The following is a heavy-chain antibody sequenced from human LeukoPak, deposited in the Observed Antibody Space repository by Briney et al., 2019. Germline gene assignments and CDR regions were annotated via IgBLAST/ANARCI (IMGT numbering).Heavy chain of an antibody. J-gene: IGHJ4*02. CDR1: GFIVNTNY. CDR3: ARGSGWYSYYFDY. Sequence: GGSLRLSCAASGFIVNTNYMTWVRQAPGRGLEWVAATVGIGPDTYHADSVKGRFTISRDNAKNSLYLQMNSLRAEDTAVYYCARGSGWYSYYFDYWGQGTLVTVSS. CDR2: TVGIGPDT. V-gene: IGHV3-21*01. D-gene: IGHD6-19*01.